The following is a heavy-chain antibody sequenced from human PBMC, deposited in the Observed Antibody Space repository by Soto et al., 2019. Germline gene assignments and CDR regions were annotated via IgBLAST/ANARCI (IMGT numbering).Heavy chain of an antibody. CDR2: ISSDGSIK. CDR1: GFTFSTAA. V-gene: IGHV3-30-3*01. J-gene: IGHJ4*02. CDR3: ARARGFSYGSRFAS. Sequence: QVHLVESGGGVVQPGRSLRLSCAASGFTFSTAAMHWVRQAPGKGLEWVALISSDGSIKYYAGFVKGRFTISRDSSKNAVFLKRNSRKADDTAVYFCARARGFSYGSRFASWGQGTLVTVS. D-gene: IGHD5-18*01.